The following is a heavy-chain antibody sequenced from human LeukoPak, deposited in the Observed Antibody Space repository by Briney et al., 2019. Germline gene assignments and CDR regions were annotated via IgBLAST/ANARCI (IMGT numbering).Heavy chain of an antibody. CDR1: GYTFTSYY. V-gene: IGHV1-46*03. J-gene: IGHJ6*02. CDR2: INPSGGST. CDR3: ATTTSDYGDPAYYYGMDV. D-gene: IGHD4-17*01. Sequence: ASVKVSCKASGYTFTSYYMHWVRQAPGQGLEWMGIINPSGGSTSYAQKFQGRVTMTRDTSTSTVYMELSSLRSEDTAVYYCATTTSDYGDPAYYYGMDVWGQGTTVTVSS.